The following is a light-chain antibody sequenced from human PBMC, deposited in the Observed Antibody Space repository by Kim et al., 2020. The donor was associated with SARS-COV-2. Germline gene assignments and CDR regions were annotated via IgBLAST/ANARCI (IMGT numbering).Light chain of an antibody. CDR1: QGISRA. CDR2: DAT. J-gene: IGKJ3*01. V-gene: IGKV1D-13*01. CDR3: QQFNDSPFT. Sequence: ESVGDRVTITCRASQGISRAVAWYQQKPGKAPNLLIYDATSLQSGVPPRFGGSGYGTDFTLSISSLQPEDFATYYCQQFNDSPFTFGPGTKVDIK.